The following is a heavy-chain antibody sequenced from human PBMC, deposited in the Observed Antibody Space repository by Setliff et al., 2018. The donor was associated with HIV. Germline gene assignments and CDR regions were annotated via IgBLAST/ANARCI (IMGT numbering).Heavy chain of an antibody. J-gene: IGHJ4*02. Sequence: SETLSLTCAVSGGSISSGGYSWSWIRQPLGKGLEWIGYINHSGKTNYNPSLKSRVTISVDTSKNQFSLKVTSVTAADTAVYYCVTSSSWSSRLNFWGQGMLVTVSS. CDR3: VTSSSWSSRLNF. CDR2: INHSGKT. V-gene: IGHV4-30-2*01. CDR1: GGSISSGGYS. D-gene: IGHD6-13*01.